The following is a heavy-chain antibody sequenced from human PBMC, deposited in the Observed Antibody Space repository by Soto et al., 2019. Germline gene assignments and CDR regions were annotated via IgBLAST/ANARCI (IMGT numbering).Heavy chain of an antibody. CDR1: GGSISSGGYY. D-gene: IGHD2-15*01. Sequence: QVQLQESGPGLVKPSQTLSLTCTVSGGSISSGGYYWSWIRQHPGKGLEWIGYIYYSGSTYYNPALTSRVTISVDTSKYQFSLKLSSVTAADTAVYYCARSGRYGVVAATPYYYGMDVWGQGTTVTVSS. CDR2: IYYSGST. J-gene: IGHJ6*02. CDR3: ARSGRYGVVAATPYYYGMDV. V-gene: IGHV4-31*03.